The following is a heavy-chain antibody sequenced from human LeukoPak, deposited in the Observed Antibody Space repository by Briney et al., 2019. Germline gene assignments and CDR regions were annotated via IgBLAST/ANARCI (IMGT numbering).Heavy chain of an antibody. D-gene: IGHD2-15*01. CDR1: GFTFSNYD. CDR3: ARNLGYCGGGSCFGSGY. J-gene: IGHJ4*02. Sequence: GRSLRLSCAASGFTFSNYDMHWVRQAPGKGLEWVAIIWYDGNNKYYADSVKGRFTISRDNSNNTLYLQVNSLRAEDTAVYYCARNLGYCGGGSCFGSGYWGQGTLVTVSS. CDR2: IWYDGNNK. V-gene: IGHV3-33*01.